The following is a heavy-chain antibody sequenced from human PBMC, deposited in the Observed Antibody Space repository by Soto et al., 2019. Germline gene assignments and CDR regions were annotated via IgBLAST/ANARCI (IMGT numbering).Heavy chain of an antibody. D-gene: IGHD3-22*01. Sequence: SETLSLTCHVSGATVIHGDWSWIRQPPGKGLEWIGFMYFGGSFNYNPSLTSRATISVETSKNQFSMKLTSVTASDTAVYYCARSYYDSTGFAVDPWGQGTLVTVS. CDR2: MYFGGSF. J-gene: IGHJ5*02. CDR1: GATVIHGD. CDR3: ARSYYDSTGFAVDP. V-gene: IGHV4-59*02.